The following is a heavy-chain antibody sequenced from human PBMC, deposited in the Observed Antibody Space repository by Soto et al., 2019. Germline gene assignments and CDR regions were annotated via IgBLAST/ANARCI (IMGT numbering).Heavy chain of an antibody. CDR3: ARAGYYDFWSGYPHDPYYYYGMDV. J-gene: IGHJ6*02. CDR1: GGSISSYY. Sequence: TSETLSLTCTVSGGSISSYYWSWIRQPPGKGLEWIGFIYYSGSTNYNPSLKSRVTISVDTSKNQFSLQLNSVTPEDTAVYYCARAGYYDFWSGYPHDPYYYYGMDVWGQGTTVTVSS. V-gene: IGHV4-59*12. D-gene: IGHD3-3*01. CDR2: IYYSGST.